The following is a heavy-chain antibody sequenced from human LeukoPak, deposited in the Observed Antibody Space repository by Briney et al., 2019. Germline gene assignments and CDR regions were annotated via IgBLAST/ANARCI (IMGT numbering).Heavy chain of an antibody. D-gene: IGHD3-3*01. CDR2: INTKTGRT. J-gene: IGHJ5*02. Sequence: ASVKVSCKTSGYSFTDYYIHWVRQAPGQGLEWMGWINTKTGRTSSARKFQGRVTMTRDPSITTVYMDMSWLTSDDTAIYFCARADFIDAGPYLIGPWGQGTLVTVSS. CDR1: GYSFTDYY. CDR3: ARADFIDAGPYLIGP. V-gene: IGHV1-2*02.